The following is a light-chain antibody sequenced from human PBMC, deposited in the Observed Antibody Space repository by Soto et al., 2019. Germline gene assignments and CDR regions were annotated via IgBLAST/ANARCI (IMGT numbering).Light chain of an antibody. CDR2: GAS. V-gene: IGKV3D-11*01. CDR1: QDVGTY. Sequence: VLTQSPATLSLSPGERATLSCRASQDVGTYVAWYQVRGGQAPRLLISGASNRATGIPDRINGGGSGADFTRTINSLESEDFGVYFCQQGGNWPVTFGQGKRVEIK. J-gene: IGKJ5*01. CDR3: QQGGNWPVT.